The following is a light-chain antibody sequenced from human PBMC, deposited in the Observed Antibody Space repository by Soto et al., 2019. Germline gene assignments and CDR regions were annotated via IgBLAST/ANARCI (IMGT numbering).Light chain of an antibody. CDR3: CSYAGSSTWV. CDR2: EGS. Sequence: QSVLTQPPSVSGAPGQRVSISCTGSTSNIGAPYDVHWYQHLPGTAPKLMIYEGSKRPSGVSNRFSGSKSGNTASLTISGLQAEDEADYYCCSYAGSSTWVFGGGTKLTVL. CDR1: TSNIGAPYD. J-gene: IGLJ3*02. V-gene: IGLV1-40*01.